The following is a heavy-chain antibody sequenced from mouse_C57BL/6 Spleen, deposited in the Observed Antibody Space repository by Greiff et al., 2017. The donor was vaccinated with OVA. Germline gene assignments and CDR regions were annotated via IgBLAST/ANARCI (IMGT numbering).Heavy chain of an antibody. CDR1: GYTFTSYG. Sequence: QVQLQQSGAELARPGASVKLSCKASGYTFTSYGISWVKQRTGQGLEWIGEIYPRSGNTYYNEKFKGKATLTADKSSSTAYMELRSLTSEDSAVYFCARGGLYDGYDEAPAAWFAYWGQGTLVTVSA. J-gene: IGHJ3*01. V-gene: IGHV1-81*01. CDR3: ARGGLYDGYDEAPAAWFAY. D-gene: IGHD2-2*01. CDR2: IYPRSGNT.